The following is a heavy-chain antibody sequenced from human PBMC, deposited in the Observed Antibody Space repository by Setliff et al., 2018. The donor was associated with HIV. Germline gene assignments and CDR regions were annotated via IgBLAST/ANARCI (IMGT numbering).Heavy chain of an antibody. J-gene: IGHJ1*01. Sequence: NPSETLSLTCNVSGGSIRSSSYYWGWIRQPPGKGLEWIGSIYYRGSTYYNPSLKSRVTISVDTSKNQFSLKLTSVTAADTAVYYCARQYGAVKSVVTVVAKYFPHWGQGTLVTVS. V-gene: IGHV4-39*01. D-gene: IGHD2-21*02. CDR1: GGSIRSSSYY. CDR3: ARQYGAVKSVVTVVAKYFPH. CDR2: IYYRGST.